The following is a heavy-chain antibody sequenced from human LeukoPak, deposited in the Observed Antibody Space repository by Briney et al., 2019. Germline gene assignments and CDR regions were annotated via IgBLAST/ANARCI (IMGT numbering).Heavy chain of an antibody. J-gene: IGHJ4*02. CDR1: GYTFTGYY. CDR3: ARMADIVVVPAAIVYYFDY. Sequence: ASVKVSCKASGYTFTGYYMHWVRQAPGQGLEWMGRINPNSGGTNYAQKFQGRVTKTRDTSISTAYMELSRLRSDDTAVYYCARMADIVVVPAAIVYYFDYWGQGTLVTVSS. V-gene: IGHV1-2*06. D-gene: IGHD2-2*01. CDR2: INPNSGGT.